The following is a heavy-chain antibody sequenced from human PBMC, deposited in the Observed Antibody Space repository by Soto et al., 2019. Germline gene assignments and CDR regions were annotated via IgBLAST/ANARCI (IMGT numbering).Heavy chain of an antibody. J-gene: IGHJ3*02. D-gene: IGHD3-10*01. V-gene: IGHV4-4*02. Sequence: SETLSLTCAVSGGSISSRKWWSWVRQPPGKGLEWIGEIYHSGSTNYNPSLKSRVTISIDKSKNQFSLKLSSVTAADTAVYFCASKFGELFADAFDMWGQGTTVPVSS. CDR3: ASKFGELFADAFDM. CDR2: IYHSGST. CDR1: GGSISSRKW.